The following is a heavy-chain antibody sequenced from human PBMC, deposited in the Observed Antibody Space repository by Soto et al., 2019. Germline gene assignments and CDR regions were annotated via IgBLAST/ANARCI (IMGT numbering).Heavy chain of an antibody. CDR2: FDPEDGKR. CDR1: GYTLTGLS. D-gene: IGHD2-8*01. V-gene: IGHV1-24*01. Sequence: QVQLVQSGAEVKKPGASVKVSCKVSGYTLTGLSMHWVRQAPGKGLKWMGGFDPEDGKRIYAQKLQGRVTMTADTSTDTGYMELSSLRSEDWAVYDGATVETLGDCTNSVCVSWDYWGQGTLVTVSS. J-gene: IGHJ4*02. CDR3: ATVETLGDCTNSVCVSWDY.